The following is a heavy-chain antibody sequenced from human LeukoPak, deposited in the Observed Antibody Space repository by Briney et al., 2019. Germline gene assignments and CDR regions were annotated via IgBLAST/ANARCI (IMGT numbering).Heavy chain of an antibody. CDR3: ARHSRLYGYPSGPGWFDP. J-gene: IGHJ5*02. CDR2: IYHSGST. CDR1: GYSISSGYY. D-gene: IGHD6-25*01. Sequence: PSETLSLTCAVSGYSISSGYYWGWIRQPPGKGLEWIGSIYHSGSTYYNPSLKSRVTISVDTSENQFSLKLSSVTAADTAVYYCARHSRLYGYPSGPGWFDPWGQGTLVTVSS. V-gene: IGHV4-38-2*01.